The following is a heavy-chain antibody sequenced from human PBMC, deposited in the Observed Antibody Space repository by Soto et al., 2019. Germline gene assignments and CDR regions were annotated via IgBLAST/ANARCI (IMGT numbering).Heavy chain of an antibody. CDR1: GFTFSSYA. V-gene: IGHV3-23*01. CDR3: AKIHNYYDSSGYSDY. CDR2: ISGSGGST. J-gene: IGHJ4*02. D-gene: IGHD3-22*01. Sequence: GGSLRLSCAASGFTFSSYAVSWVRQAPGKGLEWVSAISGSGGSTYYADSVKGRFTISRDNSKNTLYLQMNSLRAEDTAVYYCAKIHNYYDSSGYSDYWGQGTLVTVSS.